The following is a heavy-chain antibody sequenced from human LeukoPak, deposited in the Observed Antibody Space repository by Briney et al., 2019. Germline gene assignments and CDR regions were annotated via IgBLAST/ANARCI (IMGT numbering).Heavy chain of an antibody. V-gene: IGHV3-23*01. J-gene: IGHJ4*02. D-gene: IGHD3-10*01. Sequence: GGSLRLSCAASGFTFSSYAMSWVRQAPGKGLEWVSAISGSGGSTYYADSVKGRFTISRDNSKNTLHLQMNSLRAEDTAVYYCAKDREASLWFRELLAYFDYWGQGTLVTVSS. CDR3: AKDREASLWFRELLAYFDY. CDR1: GFTFSSYA. CDR2: ISGSGGST.